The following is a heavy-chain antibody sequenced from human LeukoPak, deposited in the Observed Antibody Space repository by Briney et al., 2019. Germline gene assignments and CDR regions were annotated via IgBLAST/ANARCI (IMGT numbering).Heavy chain of an antibody. CDR2: INPNSAGT. CDR1: GYTLTGYY. Sequence: ASVTVSFTSSGYTLTGYYMHWVRQAPGQGLEWMGCINPNSAGTNYAQRFQGRVTMTRDSSISTAYMELSRLTSDDTAVYYCARLGIAASGDAYWGQGTLVTVSS. V-gene: IGHV1-2*02. D-gene: IGHD6-13*01. CDR3: ARLGIAASGDAY. J-gene: IGHJ4*02.